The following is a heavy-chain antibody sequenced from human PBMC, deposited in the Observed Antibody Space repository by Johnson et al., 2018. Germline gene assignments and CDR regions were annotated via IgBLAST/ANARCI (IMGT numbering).Heavy chain of an antibody. CDR3: ARTGSSSEKES. CDR1: GGTFNTNY. CDR2: IAPGLGIT. D-gene: IGHD6-6*01. Sequence: QVQLVQSGAEVKRXGSSXKVXCEASGGTFNTNYVNWVRQAPGQGLEWMGRIAPGLGITNYAQKFQGRVTITADKSTNTAYMDLTSLRLTDTAVYYCARTGSSSEKESWGQGTLVIVSA. V-gene: IGHV1-69*04. J-gene: IGHJ5*02.